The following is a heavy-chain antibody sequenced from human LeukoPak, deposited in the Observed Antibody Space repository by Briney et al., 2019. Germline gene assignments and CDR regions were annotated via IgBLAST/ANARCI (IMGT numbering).Heavy chain of an antibody. CDR3: ARFTPQGYGWGGYNRFDP. V-gene: IGHV4-59*01. CDR2: IYYSGST. CDR1: GDSISSYY. Sequence: SETLSLTCTVSGDSISSYYWSWIRQPPGKGLEWIGYIYYSGSTIYNPSLNSRVTISLDTSKNQFSLNLTSVTAADTAVYYCARFTPQGYGWGGYNRFDPWGQGTLVTVSS. J-gene: IGHJ5*02. D-gene: IGHD3-16*01.